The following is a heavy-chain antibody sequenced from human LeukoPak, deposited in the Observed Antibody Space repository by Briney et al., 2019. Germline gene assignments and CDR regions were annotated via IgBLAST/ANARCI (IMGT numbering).Heavy chain of an antibody. V-gene: IGHV4-39*01. CDR3: ARLVYSDPNYFDY. CDR2: ISFVGQT. CDR1: GVSIDNSYGYF. Sequence: SETLPLTCTVSGVSIDNSYGYFWVWLRQPPGKGLEWIGSISFVGQTFYNSSLESRATLSVDNSRNQFSLRLRSVTAADTAVFYCARLVYSDPNYFDYWGQGSLVTVSS. D-gene: IGHD5-12*01. J-gene: IGHJ4*02.